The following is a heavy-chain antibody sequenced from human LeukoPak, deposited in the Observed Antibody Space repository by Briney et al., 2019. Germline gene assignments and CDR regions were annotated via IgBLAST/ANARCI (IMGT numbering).Heavy chain of an antibody. CDR3: ARGDHMTGYTY. CDR1: GGSFSGYY. D-gene: IGHD3-9*01. J-gene: IGHJ4*02. Sequence: SETLSLTCAVYGGSFSGYYWSWIRQPPGKGLEWIGENNHRGSTNYNPSLKSRVTISVDTSKNQLSLKLSSVTAADTAVYYCARGDHMTGYTYWGRGTLVTVSS. V-gene: IGHV4-34*01. CDR2: NNHRGST.